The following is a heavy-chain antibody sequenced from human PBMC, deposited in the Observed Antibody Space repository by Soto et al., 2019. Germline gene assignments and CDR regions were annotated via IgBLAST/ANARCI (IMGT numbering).Heavy chain of an antibody. CDR2: IYHDGGI. CDR3: AAERGDTAATRFLVY. D-gene: IGHD5-18*01. Sequence: QVQLQESGPGLVKPSQTLSLTCTISGGSIREGGYYWTWIRQHPEKGLEWIGFIYHDGGIYYHPSLKSRVTMSVDDSKRQFSLRLTSMTAADAAVYYCAAERGDTAATRFLVYWGQGTLLTVSS. CDR1: GGSIREGGYY. J-gene: IGHJ4*02. V-gene: IGHV4-31*03.